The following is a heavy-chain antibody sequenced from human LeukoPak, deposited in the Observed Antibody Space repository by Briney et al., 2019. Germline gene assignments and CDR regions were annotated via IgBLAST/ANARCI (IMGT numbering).Heavy chain of an antibody. D-gene: IGHD6-13*01. V-gene: IGHV4-59*01. CDR3: ATTSRYSSSWYPDAFDI. J-gene: IGHJ3*02. CDR2: IYYSGST. Sequence: SETLSLTCTVSGGSISSYYWSWIRQPPGKGLEWLGYIYYSGSTNYNPSLKSRVTISVDTSKNQFSLKLSSVTAADTAVYYCATTSRYSSSWYPDAFDIWGQGKVVTVSS. CDR1: GGSISSYY.